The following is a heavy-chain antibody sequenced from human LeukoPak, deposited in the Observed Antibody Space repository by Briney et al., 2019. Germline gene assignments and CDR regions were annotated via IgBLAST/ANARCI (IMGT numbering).Heavy chain of an antibody. Sequence: PGRSLRLSCAASGFTFSSYGMHWVRQAPGKGLEWVSVIYSGGSTYYADSVKGRFTISRDNSKNTLYLQINSLRAEDTAVYYCARDGRGDGVPAENAFAIWGQGTMVTVSS. CDR3: ARDGRGDGVPAENAFAI. D-gene: IGHD3-10*01. CDR1: GFTFSSYG. J-gene: IGHJ3*02. V-gene: IGHV3-53*01. CDR2: IYSGGST.